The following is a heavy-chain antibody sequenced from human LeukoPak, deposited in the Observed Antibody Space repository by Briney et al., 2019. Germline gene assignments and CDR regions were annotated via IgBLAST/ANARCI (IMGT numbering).Heavy chain of an antibody. Sequence: SETLSPTCAVYGGSFSGYYWSWIRQPPGKGLEWLGEINHSGSTNYNPSLKSRVTISVDTSKNQFSLKLSSVTAADTAVYYCARGRRWLQLPFDYWGQGTLVTVSS. CDR3: ARGRRWLQLPFDY. V-gene: IGHV4-34*01. J-gene: IGHJ4*02. CDR2: INHSGST. CDR1: GGSFSGYY. D-gene: IGHD5-24*01.